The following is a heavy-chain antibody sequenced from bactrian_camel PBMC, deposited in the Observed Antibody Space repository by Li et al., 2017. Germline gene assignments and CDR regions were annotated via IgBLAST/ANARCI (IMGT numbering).Heavy chain of an antibody. V-gene: IGHV3S54*01. Sequence: HVQLVESGGGSVQAGGSLRLSCAASGSSISRRCMGWFRQAPGGEREGVAVMYTSGGKTYYSDSVKGRFTISRDNAKITLYLQLDSLKTEDTAMYYCANDNGGAVYWGQGTQVTVS. CDR3: ANDNGGAVY. CDR2: MYTSGGKT. J-gene: IGHJ4*01. D-gene: IGHD7*01. CDR1: GSSISRRC.